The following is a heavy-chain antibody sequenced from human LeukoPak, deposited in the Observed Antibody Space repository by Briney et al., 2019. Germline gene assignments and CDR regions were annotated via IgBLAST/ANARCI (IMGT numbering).Heavy chain of an antibody. CDR2: INHSGST. Sequence: PSETLSLSCAVYGGSFSAYYWSWIRQPPGKGLEWIGEINHSGSTNYNPSLKSRVTMSVDTSKNQFSLKLSSVTAADTAVYYCARDQYSGSLDYWGQGTLVTVSS. V-gene: IGHV4-34*01. CDR3: ARDQYSGSLDY. D-gene: IGHD1-26*01. CDR1: GGSFSAYY. J-gene: IGHJ4*02.